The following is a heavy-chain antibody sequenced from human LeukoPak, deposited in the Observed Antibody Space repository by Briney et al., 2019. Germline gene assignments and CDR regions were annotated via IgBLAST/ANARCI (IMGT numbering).Heavy chain of an antibody. V-gene: IGHV3-30-3*01. CDR1: GFTFSSYA. Sequence: VGSLRLSCAASGFTFSSYAMHWVRQAPGKGLDGVAVISYDGSNKYYADSVKGRFTISRDNSKNTLYLQMTSLRAEDTAVYYCARDEKAMYYFDYWGQGTLVTVSS. CDR3: ARDEKAMYYFDY. CDR2: ISYDGSNK. J-gene: IGHJ4*02.